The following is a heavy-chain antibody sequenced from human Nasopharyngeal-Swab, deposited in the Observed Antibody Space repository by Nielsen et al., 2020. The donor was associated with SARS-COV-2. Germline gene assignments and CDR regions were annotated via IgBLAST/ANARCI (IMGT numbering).Heavy chain of an antibody. J-gene: IGHJ1*01. D-gene: IGHD3-22*01. CDR3: ARDGGYYYDSSGNYAEYFQH. Sequence: WIRQPPGKGLEWIGRIYTSGSTNYNPSLKSRATISVDTSKNQFSLKLSSVTAADAAVYYCARDGGYYYDSSGNYAEYFQHWGQGALVTVSS. V-gene: IGHV4-61*02. CDR2: IYTSGST.